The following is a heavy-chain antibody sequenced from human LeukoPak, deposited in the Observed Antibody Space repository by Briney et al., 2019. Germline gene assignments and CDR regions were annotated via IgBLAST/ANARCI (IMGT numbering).Heavy chain of an antibody. J-gene: IGHJ4*02. D-gene: IGHD3-22*01. CDR2: IYYSGST. V-gene: IGHV4-31*03. Sequence: PSQTLSLTCTVSGGSISSGGYYWRWIRQHPGKGLEWIGYIYYSGSTYYNTSLKSRVTISVDTSENQFFLKLTSVTAADTAVYYCAGSFYYDSSTYILDSWGQGTLVTVSS. CDR3: AGSFYYDSSTYILDS. CDR1: GGSISSGGYY.